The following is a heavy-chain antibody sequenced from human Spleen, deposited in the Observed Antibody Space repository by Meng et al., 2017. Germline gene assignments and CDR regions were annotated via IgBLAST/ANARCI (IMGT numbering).Heavy chain of an antibody. CDR1: GFTFSESY. CDR3: TRERTTVTSLHTFDI. Sequence: GGSLRLSCAASGFTFSESYMSWIRQAPGKGLEWVSYISSSGRTKNYADSMKGRFAISRDNANNSLYLQMNSLRAEDTAIYYCTRERTTVTSLHTFDIWGQGTMVTVSS. V-gene: IGHV3-11*04. D-gene: IGHD4-17*01. CDR2: ISSSGRTK. J-gene: IGHJ3*02.